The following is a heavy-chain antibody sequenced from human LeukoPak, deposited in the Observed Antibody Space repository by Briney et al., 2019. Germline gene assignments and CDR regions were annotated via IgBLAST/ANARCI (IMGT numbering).Heavy chain of an antibody. V-gene: IGHV3-7*01. CDR2: IKQDGSEK. CDR3: ARDGGYSGYDYEYYYYYMDV. CDR1: GFTFSSYG. J-gene: IGHJ6*03. D-gene: IGHD5-12*01. Sequence: GGSLRLSCAASGFTFSSYGMSWVRQAPGKGLEWVANIKQDGSEKYYVDSVKGRFTISRDNAKNSLYLQMNSLRAEDTAVYYCARDGGYSGYDYEYYYYYMDVWGKGTTVTVSS.